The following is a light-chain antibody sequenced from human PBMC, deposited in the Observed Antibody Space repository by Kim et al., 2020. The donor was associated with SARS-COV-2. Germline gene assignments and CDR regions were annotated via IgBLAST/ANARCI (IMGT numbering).Light chain of an antibody. CDR2: KAS. CDR3: QLYNSYPLT. Sequence: DIQMTQSPSTLSASVGDRVTITCRASQSIGSWLAWYQQEPGKAPYLLIYKASSLESGVPSRFSGSGSGTEFTLTISSMQPGDSASYYCQLYNSYPLTFGGGTRVEI. J-gene: IGKJ4*01. V-gene: IGKV1-5*03. CDR1: QSIGSW.